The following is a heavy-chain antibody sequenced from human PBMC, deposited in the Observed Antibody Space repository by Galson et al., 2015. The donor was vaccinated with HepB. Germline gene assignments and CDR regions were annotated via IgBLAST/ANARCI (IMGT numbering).Heavy chain of an antibody. Sequence: SVKVSCKASGFAFTDYYIHWVRQAPGQGLEWMGWSSPNRDGTNYAQKFQGRVTMTRDSSTRTVYVELSRLKFDDTAVYYCARRDYMDVWGKGTTVIVSS. J-gene: IGHJ6*03. V-gene: IGHV1-2*02. CDR1: GFAFTDYY. CDR2: SSPNRDGT. CDR3: ARRDYMDV.